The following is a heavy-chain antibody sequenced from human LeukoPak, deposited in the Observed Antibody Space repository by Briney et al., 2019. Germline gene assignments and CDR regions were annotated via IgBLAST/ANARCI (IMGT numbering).Heavy chain of an antibody. CDR1: GFNFSSYW. J-gene: IGHJ4*02. Sequence: GSLRLSCAASGFNFSSYWMHWVRQAPGKGLEWIGSIYYSGSTYYNPSLKSRVTISVDTSKNQFSLKLSSVTAADTAVYYCASHDHGGGSYLYYFDYWGQGTLVTVSS. D-gene: IGHD1-26*01. CDR3: ASHDHGGGSYLYYFDY. CDR2: IYYSGST. V-gene: IGHV4-39*01.